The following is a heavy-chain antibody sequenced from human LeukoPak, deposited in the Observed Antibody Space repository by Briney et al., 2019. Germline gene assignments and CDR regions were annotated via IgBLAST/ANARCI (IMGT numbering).Heavy chain of an antibody. CDR1: GGSFSGYY. V-gene: IGHV4-34*01. CDR3: ARVGEFIDY. Sequence: SETLSLTCAVYGGSFSGYYWSWIRQPPGKGLEWIGEINHSGSTNYNPSLKSRVTISVDTSKKQFSLKLSSVTAADTAVYYCARVGEFIDYWGQGTLVTVSS. J-gene: IGHJ4*02. CDR2: INHSGST. D-gene: IGHD2-21*01.